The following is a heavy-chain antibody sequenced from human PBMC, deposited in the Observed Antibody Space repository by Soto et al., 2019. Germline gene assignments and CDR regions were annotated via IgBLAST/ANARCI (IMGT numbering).Heavy chain of an antibody. CDR2: IKKDGSEK. CDR3: ARLYLAATITSLDY. V-gene: IGHV3-7*01. CDR1: GFTFSNYW. J-gene: IGHJ4*02. Sequence: GGSLRLSCAASGFTFSNYWLSWVRQAPGKGLEWVANIKKDGSEKYYVGSVVGRITISRDNAENSLYLQMNSLRAEDTAVYYCARLYLAATITSLDYWGRGTLVTVSS. D-gene: IGHD5-12*01.